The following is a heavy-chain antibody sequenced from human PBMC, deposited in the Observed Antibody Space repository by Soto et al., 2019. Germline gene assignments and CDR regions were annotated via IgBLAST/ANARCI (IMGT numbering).Heavy chain of an antibody. J-gene: IGHJ4*01. V-gene: IGHV3-11*03. CDR1: GFTLSDYY. CDR2: ISSSSTYT. D-gene: IGHD3-22*01. CDR3: ATSIQYYYDSSAYYPFDY. Sequence: PGGSLRLSCVVSGFTLSDYYMSWIRQAPGKGLEWVSCISSSSTYTKYADSVKGRFTISRDNAKNSLYLQMNGLRAEDTAVYFCATSIQYYYDSSAYYPFDYWGQGTLVTVS.